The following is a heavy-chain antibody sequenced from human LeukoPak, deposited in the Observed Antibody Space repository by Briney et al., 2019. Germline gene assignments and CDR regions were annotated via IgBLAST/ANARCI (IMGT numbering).Heavy chain of an antibody. J-gene: IGHJ5*02. Sequence: GDSLKIPCQGSGYSFTSYWIGWAGQMPGKGLEWMGIIYHGDSDARYSPSFQGQGTNSADKCSSTDFLQWSSLKASDTAMYYCARRVIAAGSWFDPWGQGTLVTVSS. CDR3: ARRVIAAGSWFDP. V-gene: IGHV5-51*01. CDR1: GYSFTSYW. D-gene: IGHD6-13*01. CDR2: IYHGDSDA.